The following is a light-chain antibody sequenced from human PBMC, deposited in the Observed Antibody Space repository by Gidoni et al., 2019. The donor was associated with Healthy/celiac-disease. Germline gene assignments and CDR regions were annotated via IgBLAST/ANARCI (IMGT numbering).Light chain of an antibody. V-gene: IGLV3-21*04. CDR1: IIGSKS. CDR3: QVWDSSSDHPV. CDR2: YDS. Sequence: SYVLTQPPSVSVAPGKTARITCGGNIIGSKSVHWHQQKPGQAPVLVIDYDSDRPSGIPERFSGSNSGNTATLTISRVEAGDEADYYCQVWDSSSDHPVFGGGTKLTVL. J-gene: IGLJ2*01.